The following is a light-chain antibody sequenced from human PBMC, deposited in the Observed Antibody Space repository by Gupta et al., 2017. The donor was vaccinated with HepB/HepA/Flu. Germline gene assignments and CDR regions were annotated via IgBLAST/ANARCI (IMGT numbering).Light chain of an antibody. CDR2: DVS. CDR3: NSDTSSSSVV. Sequence: SALPQPASVSGSPVQSITISSTGTSSDVGGYNYVSWSQHHPAKAPKLMFYDVSKRPAGVASRFSASKSGNTASLTISAREEEDAADYYCNSDTSSSSVVFGGGTKLTVL. J-gene: IGLJ2*01. V-gene: IGLV2-14*03. CDR1: SSDVGGYNY.